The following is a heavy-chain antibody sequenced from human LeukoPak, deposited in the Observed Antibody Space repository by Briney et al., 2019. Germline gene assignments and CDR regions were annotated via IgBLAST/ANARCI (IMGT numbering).Heavy chain of an antibody. CDR1: GGSISNYF. CDR3: ARVPAY. CDR2: ISYSGNT. J-gene: IGHJ4*02. V-gene: IGHV4-59*01. Sequence: SETLSLTCTFSGGSISNYFWTWIRQPPGKRLEGIGYISYSGNTDYNSSLKSRVTMSVDTSKNQFSLKLRSVTAADTAVYYCARVPAYWGQGILVTVSS.